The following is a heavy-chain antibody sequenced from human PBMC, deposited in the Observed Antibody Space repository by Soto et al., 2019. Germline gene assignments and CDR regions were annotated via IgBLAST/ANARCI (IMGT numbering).Heavy chain of an antibody. Sequence: PGGSLRLSCVASGFTYSSYWMSWVRQAPGKGLEWVANIKQDGSEKYYVDSVKGRFTISRDNAKNSLYLQMNSLRAEDTAVYYCARDGSRGYSNYVYYYYYYMDVWGKGTTVTVSS. D-gene: IGHD4-4*01. CDR2: IKQDGSEK. CDR1: GFTYSSYW. J-gene: IGHJ6*03. V-gene: IGHV3-7*01. CDR3: ARDGSRGYSNYVYYYYYYMDV.